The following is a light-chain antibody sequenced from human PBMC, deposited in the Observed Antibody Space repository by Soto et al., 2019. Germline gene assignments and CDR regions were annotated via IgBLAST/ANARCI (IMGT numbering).Light chain of an antibody. CDR1: SSDIGAYDY. V-gene: IGLV2-14*01. Sequence: QSALTQPASVSGSPGQSITISCTGTSSDIGAYDYVSWYQQYPGRVPKLLIHEVTNRPSGVSDRFSGSKSGNTASLTISGLQTEDEADYYCSSHAGSSAVYVFGTGTKLTVL. J-gene: IGLJ1*01. CDR2: EVT. CDR3: SSHAGSSAVYV.